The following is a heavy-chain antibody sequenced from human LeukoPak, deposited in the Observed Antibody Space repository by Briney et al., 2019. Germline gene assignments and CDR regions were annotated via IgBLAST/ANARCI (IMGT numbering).Heavy chain of an antibody. J-gene: IGHJ6*02. D-gene: IGHD3-9*01. V-gene: IGHV4-34*01. Sequence: SETLSLTCAVYGGSFSGYYWSWIRQPPGRGLEWIGEINHSGSTNYNPSLKSRVTISVDTSKNQFSLKLSSVTAADTAVYYCARAGSYDILTGYFAADYYYYGMDAWGQGTTVTVSS. CDR2: INHSGST. CDR3: ARAGSYDILTGYFAADYYYYGMDA. CDR1: GGSFSGYY.